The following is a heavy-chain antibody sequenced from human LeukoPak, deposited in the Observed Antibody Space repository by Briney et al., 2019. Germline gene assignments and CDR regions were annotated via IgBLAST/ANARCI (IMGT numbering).Heavy chain of an antibody. V-gene: IGHV4-59*01. CDR1: GGSISSYY. CDR2: IYYSGST. J-gene: IGHJ4*02. CDR3: ARDLGGSYDD. D-gene: IGHD1-26*01. Sequence: SETLSLTCTVSGGSISSYYWSWLRQPPGKGLEWIGYIYYSGSTNYNPSLKSRVTISVDTSKNQFSLKLSSVTAADTAVYYCARDLGGSYDDWGQGTLVTVSS.